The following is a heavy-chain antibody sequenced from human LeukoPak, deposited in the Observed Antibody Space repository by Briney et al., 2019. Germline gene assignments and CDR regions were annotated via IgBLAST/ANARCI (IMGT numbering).Heavy chain of an antibody. CDR1: GGTFSSYT. CDR2: IIPILGIA. D-gene: IGHD3-3*01. Sequence: SVKVSCKASGGTFSSYTISWVRQAPGQGLEWMGRIIPILGIANYAQKFQGRVTITADKSTSTAYMELSSLRFEDTAVYYCAREDDFWSGYYRFDYWGQGTLVTVSS. CDR3: AREDDFWSGYYRFDY. J-gene: IGHJ4*02. V-gene: IGHV1-69*04.